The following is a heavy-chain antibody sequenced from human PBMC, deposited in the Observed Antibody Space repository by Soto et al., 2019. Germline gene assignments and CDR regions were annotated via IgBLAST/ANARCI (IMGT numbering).Heavy chain of an antibody. CDR2: INPSGGST. CDR3: ARCFAKLPAPYYYYYLDV. CDR1: GYTFTSYY. Sequence: ASVKVSCKASGYTFTSYYMHCVRQAPGQGLEWIGIINPSGGSTSYAQKFQGRVTMTRDTSTSTVYMELSSLRSEDTAVYYCARCFAKLPAPYYYYYLDVWGRGTTVT. J-gene: IGHJ6*03. D-gene: IGHD3-16*01. V-gene: IGHV1-46*03.